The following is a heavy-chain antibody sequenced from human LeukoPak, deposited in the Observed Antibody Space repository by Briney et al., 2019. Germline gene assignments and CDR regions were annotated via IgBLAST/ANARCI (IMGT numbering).Heavy chain of an antibody. CDR2: ISYDGSNK. V-gene: IGHV3-30-3*01. CDR1: GFTFSSYA. D-gene: IGHD4-23*01. Sequence: GGSLRLSCAASGFTFSSYAMHWVRQAPGKGLEWVAVISYDGSNKYYADSVKGRFTISRDNSKNTLYLQMNSLRAEDTAVYYCARDSTVVTYWGQGTLVTVSS. J-gene: IGHJ4*02. CDR3: ARDSTVVTY.